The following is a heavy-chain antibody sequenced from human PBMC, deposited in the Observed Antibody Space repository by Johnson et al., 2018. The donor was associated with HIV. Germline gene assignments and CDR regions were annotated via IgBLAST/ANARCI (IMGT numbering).Heavy chain of an antibody. J-gene: IGHJ3*02. Sequence: QVQLVESGGGVVQPGRSLRLSCAASGFNFSTYGMHWVRRAPGKGLEWVAAIWFDGSNKYHVDSVKGRFTISRDYSMNTLFLQMNSLRAEDTAVYYWARGRVAAGGMRGGGFDIWSRGTMVTVSS. D-gene: IGHD6-13*01. CDR3: ARGRVAAGGMRGGGFDI. CDR2: IWFDGSNK. V-gene: IGHV3-33*01. CDR1: GFNFSTYG.